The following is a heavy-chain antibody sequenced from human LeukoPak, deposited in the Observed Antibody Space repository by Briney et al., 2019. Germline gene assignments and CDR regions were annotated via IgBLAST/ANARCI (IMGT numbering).Heavy chain of an antibody. D-gene: IGHD3-10*01. V-gene: IGHV1-18*01. CDR2: ISAYNGNT. CDR3: ARDRRITMVRGVKSPFDY. Sequence: GAPVKVSCKASGYTFTSYGISWVRQAPGQGLEWMGWISAYNGNTNYAQKLQGRVTMTTDTSTGTAYMELRSLRSDDTAVYYCARDRRITMVRGVKSPFDYWGQGTLVTVSS. J-gene: IGHJ4*02. CDR1: GYTFTSYG.